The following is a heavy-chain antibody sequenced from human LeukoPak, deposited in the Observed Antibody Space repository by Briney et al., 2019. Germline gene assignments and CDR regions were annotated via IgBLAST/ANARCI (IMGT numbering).Heavy chain of an antibody. V-gene: IGHV3-53*01. CDR1: GFTVSSTY. CDR3: ASRHCSGGDCYFAGADPFDH. CDR2: IYKDGKI. J-gene: IGHJ4*02. Sequence: GGSLRLSCAASGFTVSSTYMSWVRQAPGKGLEWVSVIYKDGKIYYIDSVKGRFTISRDTSKNTLYLQMNSLRVEDTAVYYCASRHCSGGDCYFAGADPFDHWGQGTLVTVSS. D-gene: IGHD2-21*01.